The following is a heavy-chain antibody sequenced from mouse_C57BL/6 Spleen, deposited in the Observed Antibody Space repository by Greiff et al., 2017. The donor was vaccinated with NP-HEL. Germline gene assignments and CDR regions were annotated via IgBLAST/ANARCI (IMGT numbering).Heavy chain of an antibody. V-gene: IGHV3-6*01. D-gene: IGHD4-1*02. J-gene: IGHJ3*01. CDR2: ISYDGSN. Sequence: EVQVVESGPGLVKPSQSLSLTCSVTGYSITSGYYWNWIRQFPGNKLEWMGYISYDGSNNYNPSLKNRISITRDTSKNQFFLKLNSVTTEDTATYYCARAQLAWFAYWGQGTLVTVSA. CDR1: GYSITSGYY. CDR3: ARAQLAWFAY.